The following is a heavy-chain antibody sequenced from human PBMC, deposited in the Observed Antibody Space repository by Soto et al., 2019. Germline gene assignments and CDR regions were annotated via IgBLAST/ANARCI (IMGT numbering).Heavy chain of an antibody. J-gene: IGHJ6*03. CDR3: ARIVRGIVITYYYMDV. CDR2: IFYSGSN. CDR1: GGSISSSSYY. D-gene: IGHD2-21*01. Sequence: QVQLQESGPGLVKPSETLSLTCTVSGGSISSSSYYWGWIRQPPGKGLEWIGSIFYSGSNYYYPSLQGRVTISVDTSTNQFSLKLRSVTAADTAVYYCARIVRGIVITYYYMDVWGKGTTVTVSS. V-gene: IGHV4-39*01.